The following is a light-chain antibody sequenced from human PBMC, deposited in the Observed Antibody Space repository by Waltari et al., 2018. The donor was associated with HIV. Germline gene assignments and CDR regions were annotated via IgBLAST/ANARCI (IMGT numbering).Light chain of an antibody. V-gene: IGKV3-20*01. CDR2: GAS. CDR1: QSVSSSY. CDR3: QQYGSSPLT. J-gene: IGKJ4*01. Sequence: EIVLTPSPGTLSLSPGERATLSCRASQSVSSSYLAWYQQKPGQAPRLLIYGASSRATGIPDRFSGSGSGTDFTLTISRPEPEEFAVYYCQQYGSSPLTFGGGTKVEIK.